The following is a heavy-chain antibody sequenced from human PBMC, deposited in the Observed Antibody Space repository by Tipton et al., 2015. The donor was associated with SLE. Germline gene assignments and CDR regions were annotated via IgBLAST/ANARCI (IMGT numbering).Heavy chain of an antibody. CDR3: ARSGGSSSWYYFDD. CDR2: IYTSGST. D-gene: IGHD6-13*01. CDR1: GGSISSYY. V-gene: IGHV4-4*09. J-gene: IGHJ4*02. Sequence: TLSLTCTVSGGSISSYYWSWIRQPPGKGLEWIGHIYTSGSTNYNPSLKSRVTISVDTSKNQFSLKLSSVTAADTAVYYCARSGGSSSWYYFDDWGQGTLVTVSS.